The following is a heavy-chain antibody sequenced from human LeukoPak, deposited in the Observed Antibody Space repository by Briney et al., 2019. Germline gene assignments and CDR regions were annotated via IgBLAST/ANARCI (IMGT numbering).Heavy chain of an antibody. CDR2: IFYIGNT. J-gene: IGHJ4*02. V-gene: IGHV4-30-4*01. D-gene: IGHD2-2*01. CDR3: ARGTSLSHGGLVY. Sequence: SETLSLTCTVSGGSISSGDYYWRWIRQPPGKGLEWIGYIFYIGNTYYNPSLKSRLTISVDTSKNQFSLKLSSVTVADTAVYYCARGTSLSHGGLVYWGQGTQVTVSS. CDR1: GGSISSGDYY.